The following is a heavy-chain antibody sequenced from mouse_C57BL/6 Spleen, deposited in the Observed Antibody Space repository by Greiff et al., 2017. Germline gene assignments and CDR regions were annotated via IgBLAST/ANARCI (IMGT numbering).Heavy chain of an antibody. V-gene: IGHV14-2*01. CDR1: GFNIKDYY. J-gene: IGHJ2*01. CDR2: IDPEDGET. D-gene: IGHD1-1*01. CDR3: ARYGVVGYFDY. Sequence: EVKLMESGAELVKPGASVKLSCTASGFNIKDYYMHWVQQRTEQGLEWIGRIDPEDGETKYAPKFQGKATITADTSSNTAYLQLGSLTSEDTAVYYCARYGVVGYFDYWGQGTTLTVSS.